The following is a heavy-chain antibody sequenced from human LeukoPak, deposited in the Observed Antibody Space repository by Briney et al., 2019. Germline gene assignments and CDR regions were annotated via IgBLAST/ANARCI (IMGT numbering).Heavy chain of an antibody. CDR3: ARDNYYSSPTPYLAF. CDR1: GFTFSSYA. D-gene: IGHD2-2*01. CDR2: IGGSDTTI. J-gene: IGHJ4*02. Sequence: GGSLRLSCAASGFTFSSYAMSWVRQAPGKGLEWVSYIGGSDTTIYYADSVKGRFTVSRDNAKNSLYLQMNSLRAEDTAVYFCARDNYYSSPTPYLAFWGQGTLVSVSS. V-gene: IGHV3-48*04.